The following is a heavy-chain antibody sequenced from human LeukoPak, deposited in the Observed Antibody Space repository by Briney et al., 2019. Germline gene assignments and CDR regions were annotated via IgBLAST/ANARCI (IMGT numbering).Heavy chain of an antibody. D-gene: IGHD3-3*01. CDR3: ARDSGRTIFGVVPGPVGY. CDR1: GFTFSSYG. J-gene: IGHJ4*02. CDR2: IWYGGSNK. V-gene: IGHV3-33*01. Sequence: PGRSLRLSCAASGFTFSSYGMHWVRQAPGKGLEWVAVIWYGGSNKYYADSVKGRFTISRDNSKNTLYLQMNSLRAEDTAVYYCARDSGRTIFGVVPGPVGYWGQGTLVTVSS.